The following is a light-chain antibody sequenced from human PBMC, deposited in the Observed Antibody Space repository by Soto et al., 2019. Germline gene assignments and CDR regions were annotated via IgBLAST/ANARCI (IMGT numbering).Light chain of an antibody. Sequence: EFVLTQSPATLSLSPGERATLSCRASQSVSSNLAWYRQKPGQAPRLLIYDSSNRAAGIPARFSGSGSGTDFTLTVSSLEPEDFVVYYCHQRSDWPWTFGQGTKVDNK. CDR3: HQRSDWPWT. V-gene: IGKV3-11*01. J-gene: IGKJ1*01. CDR1: QSVSSN. CDR2: DSS.